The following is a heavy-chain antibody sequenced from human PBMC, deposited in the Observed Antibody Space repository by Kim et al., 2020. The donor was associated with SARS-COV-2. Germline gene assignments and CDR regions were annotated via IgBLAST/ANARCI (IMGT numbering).Heavy chain of an antibody. V-gene: IGHV3-7*01. CDR3: ARLQPGWIGELSPKCGMDV. Sequence: GGSLRLSCAASGFTFSNFWMSWVRQAPGRGLEWVANIKEDGGERYYVDSVKGRFTISRDNFSKSLSLKMNRLRVEDTAAYYCARLQPGWIGELSPKCGMDVWGQGTALTVS. J-gene: IGHJ6*02. CDR2: IKEDGGER. D-gene: IGHD3-10*01. CDR1: GFTFSNFW.